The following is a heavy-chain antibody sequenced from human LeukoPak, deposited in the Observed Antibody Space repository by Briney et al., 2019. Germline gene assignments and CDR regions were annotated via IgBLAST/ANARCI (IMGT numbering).Heavy chain of an antibody. Sequence: SETLSLTCTVSGGSISSYYWSWIRQPPGKGLEWIGYIYYSGSTNYNPSLKSRVTISVDTSKNLFSLKLSSVTAADTAVYYCARDKWGLKYWGQGTLVTVSS. J-gene: IGHJ4*02. CDR3: ARDKWGLKY. CDR2: IYYSGST. CDR1: GGSISSYY. V-gene: IGHV4-59*01. D-gene: IGHD1-26*01.